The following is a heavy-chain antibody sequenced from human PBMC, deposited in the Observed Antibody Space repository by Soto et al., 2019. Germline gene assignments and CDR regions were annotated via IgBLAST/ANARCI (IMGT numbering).Heavy chain of an antibody. D-gene: IGHD3-10*01. CDR2: IIPIFGTA. J-gene: IGHJ6*02. V-gene: IGHV1-69*13. CDR3: ARDKPVTYYGSGSPPTSYGMDV. CDR1: GGTFSSYA. Sequence: VKVSCKASGGTFSSYAISWVRQAPGQGLEWMGGIIPIFGTANYAQKFQGRVTITADESTSTAYMELSSLRSEDTAVYYCARDKPVTYYGSGSPPTSYGMDVWGQGTTVTVS.